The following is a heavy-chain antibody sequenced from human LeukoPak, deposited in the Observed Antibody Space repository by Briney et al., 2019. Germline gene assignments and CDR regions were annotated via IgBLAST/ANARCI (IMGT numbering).Heavy chain of an antibody. CDR3: ARAGNPYYYYGMDV. J-gene: IGHJ6*02. V-gene: IGHV3-23*01. CDR2: ISSSGDTT. Sequence: GGSLRLSCAASGFNFATHAMTWVRQAPGKGLEWVSAISSSGDTTHYADSVKGHFTISRDNSRHTLFLQMNSLRAEDTAIYYCARAGNPYYYYGMDVWGQGTTVTVSS. CDR1: GFNFATHA. D-gene: IGHD4-23*01.